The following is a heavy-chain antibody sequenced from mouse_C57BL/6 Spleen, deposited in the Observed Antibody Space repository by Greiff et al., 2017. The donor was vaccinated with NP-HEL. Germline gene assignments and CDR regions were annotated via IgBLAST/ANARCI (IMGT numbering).Heavy chain of an antibody. CDR1: GYTFTSYW. CDR2: IGPGSGST. J-gene: IGHJ3*01. V-gene: IGHV1-77*01. CDR3: ARHWDGAY. D-gene: IGHD4-1*01. Sequence: QVQLQQPGAELVRPGSSVKLSCKASGYTFTSYWMHWVKQRPIQGLEWIGKIGPGSGSTYYNEKFKGKATLTADKSSSTAYMQLSSLTSEDSAVYFCARHWDGAYWGQGTLVTVSA.